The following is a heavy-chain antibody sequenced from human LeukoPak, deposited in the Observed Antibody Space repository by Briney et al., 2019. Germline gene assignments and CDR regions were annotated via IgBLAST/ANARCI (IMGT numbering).Heavy chain of an antibody. CDR3: ARVSTLRFLEWSSNYSDY. Sequence: GGSLRLSCAASGFTFSSYSMNWVRQAPGKGLEWVSSISSSSSYIYYADSVKGRFTISRDNAKNSLYLQMNSLRAEDTAVYYCARVSTLRFLEWSSNYSDYWGQGTLVTVSS. J-gene: IGHJ4*02. D-gene: IGHD3-3*01. V-gene: IGHV3-21*01. CDR1: GFTFSSYS. CDR2: ISSSSSYI.